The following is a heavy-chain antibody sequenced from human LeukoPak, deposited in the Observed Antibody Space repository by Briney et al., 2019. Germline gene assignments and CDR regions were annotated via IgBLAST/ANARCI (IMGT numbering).Heavy chain of an antibody. CDR1: GFTFSSYG. CDR2: ISYDGSNK. Sequence: GSLRLSCAASGFTFSSYGMHWVRQAPGKGLEWVAVISYDGSNKYYADSVKGRFTISRDNSKNTLYLQMNSLRPEDTAVYYCARGLVLRTKDAFDIWGQGTMVTVSS. CDR3: ARGLVLRTKDAFDI. D-gene: IGHD3-3*01. V-gene: IGHV3-30*03. J-gene: IGHJ3*02.